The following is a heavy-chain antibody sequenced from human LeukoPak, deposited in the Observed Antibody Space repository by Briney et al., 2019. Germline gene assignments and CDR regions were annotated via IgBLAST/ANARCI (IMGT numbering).Heavy chain of an antibody. CDR1: GYSISNNFY. CDR2: INHSWST. Sequence: SETLSLTCTVSGYSISNNFYWAWIRQSPGKGLEWIVSINHSWSTYYNPSLKSRVTISVDTSKNQFSLKLSSVTAADTAVYYCARVASGSYPEYYYYMDVWGKGTTVTVSS. J-gene: IGHJ6*03. CDR3: ARVASGSYPEYYYYMDV. D-gene: IGHD1-26*01. V-gene: IGHV4-38-2*02.